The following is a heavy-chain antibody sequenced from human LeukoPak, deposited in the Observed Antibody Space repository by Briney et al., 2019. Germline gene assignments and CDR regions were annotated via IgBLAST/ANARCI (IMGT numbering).Heavy chain of an antibody. Sequence: ASVKVSCKASGYTFTSYDINWVRQATGQGLEWMGWMNPNSGNTGYAQKFQGRVTMTRNTSISTAYMELSSLRSEDTAVYYCARGRVFSCLNIVVVVAAGYYFDYWGQGTLVTVSS. D-gene: IGHD2-15*01. V-gene: IGHV1-8*01. CDR2: MNPNSGNT. CDR1: GYTFTSYD. J-gene: IGHJ4*02. CDR3: ARGRVFSCLNIVVVVAAGYYFDY.